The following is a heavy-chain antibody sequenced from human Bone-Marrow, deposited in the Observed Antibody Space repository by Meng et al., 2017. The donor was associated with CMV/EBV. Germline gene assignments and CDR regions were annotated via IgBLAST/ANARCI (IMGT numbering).Heavy chain of an antibody. V-gene: IGHV4-59*01. CDR1: GGSISSYN. CDR3: ARVGDPFWSGYYFDY. D-gene: IGHD3-3*01. Sequence: SETLSLTCTVSGGSISSYNWSWIRQSPGKGLEWIGYIYYSGSTYYNPSLKSRVTISVDTSKNQFSLKLSSVTAADTAVYYCARVGDPFWSGYYFDYWGQGTLVTVSS. CDR2: IYYSGST. J-gene: IGHJ4*02.